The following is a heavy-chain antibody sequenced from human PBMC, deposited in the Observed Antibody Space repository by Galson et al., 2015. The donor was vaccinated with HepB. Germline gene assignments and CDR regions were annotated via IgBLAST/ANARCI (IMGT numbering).Heavy chain of an antibody. CDR2: ISSSSYI. Sequence: SLRLSCAASGFTFSSYSMNWVRQAPGKGLEWVSSISSSSYIYYADSVKGRFTISRDNAKNSLYLQMNSLRAEDTAVYYCARDPSSAYSSSRSLDYWGQGTLVTVSS. CDR1: GFTFSSYS. J-gene: IGHJ4*02. D-gene: IGHD6-6*01. V-gene: IGHV3-21*01. CDR3: ARDPSSAYSSSRSLDY.